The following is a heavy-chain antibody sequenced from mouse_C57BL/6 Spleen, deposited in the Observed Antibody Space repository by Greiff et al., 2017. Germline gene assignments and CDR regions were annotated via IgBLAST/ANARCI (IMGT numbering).Heavy chain of an antibody. V-gene: IGHV1-26*01. Sequence: EVQLQQSGPELVKPGASVKISCKASGYTFTDYYMNWVKQSHGKSLEWIGDINPNNGGTSYNQKFKGKATVTVDKSSSTAYMELRSLTSEDSAVDYCARSGDWYFDVWGTGTTVTVSS. CDR1: GYTFTDYY. D-gene: IGHD3-1*01. J-gene: IGHJ1*03. CDR2: INPNNGGT. CDR3: ARSGDWYFDV.